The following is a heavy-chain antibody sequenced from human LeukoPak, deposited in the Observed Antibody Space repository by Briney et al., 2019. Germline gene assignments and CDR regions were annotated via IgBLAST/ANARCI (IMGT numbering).Heavy chain of an antibody. CDR2: ISGSGGST. V-gene: IGHV3-23*01. J-gene: IGHJ4*02. CDR1: GFTFSSYA. Sequence: PGGSLGLSCAASGFTFSSYAMSGVRQAPGKGLEGVSAISGSGGSTYYADSVKGRFTISRDNSKNTLYLQMNSLRAEDTAVYYCAKIPQVVPAAISSCWGQGTLVTVSS. CDR3: AKIPQVVPAAISSC. D-gene: IGHD2-2*02.